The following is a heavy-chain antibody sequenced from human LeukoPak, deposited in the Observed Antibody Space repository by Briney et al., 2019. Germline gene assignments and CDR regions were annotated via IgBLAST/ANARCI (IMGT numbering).Heavy chain of an antibody. J-gene: IGHJ6*02. D-gene: IGHD6-13*01. Sequence: GGSLRLSCAASGFTFSSYAMSWVRQAPGKGLEWVSAISGSGGSTYYADSVKGRFTISRDSSKNTLYLQMNSLRAEDTAVYYCAKESGIAAAEGYGMDVWGQGTTVTVSS. CDR3: AKESGIAAAEGYGMDV. CDR2: ISGSGGST. V-gene: IGHV3-23*01. CDR1: GFTFSSYA.